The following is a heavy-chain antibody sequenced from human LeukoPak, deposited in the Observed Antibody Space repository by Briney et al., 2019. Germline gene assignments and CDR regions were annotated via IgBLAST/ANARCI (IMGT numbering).Heavy chain of an antibody. Sequence: GGSLRLSCAASGFTINSNYMTWVGQAPGKGLEWVSVIYSGGSTYYSDSVRRRFTISRDNSKNTLYLQMNTLRTEDTAVYYCARGLQWLVDWGQGTLVTVSS. CDR1: GFTINSNY. V-gene: IGHV3-66*02. CDR3: ARGLQWLVD. J-gene: IGHJ4*02. D-gene: IGHD3-3*01. CDR2: IYSGGST.